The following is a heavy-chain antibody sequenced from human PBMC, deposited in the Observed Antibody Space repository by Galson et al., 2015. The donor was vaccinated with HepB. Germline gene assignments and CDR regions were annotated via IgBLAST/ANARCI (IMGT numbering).Heavy chain of an antibody. J-gene: IGHJ6*02. CDR2: IYPGDSDT. D-gene: IGHD3-16*01. CDR1: GYSFTSYW. CDR3: ARLLEQDYYYYGMDV. V-gene: IGHV5-51*01. Sequence: QSGAEVKKPGESLKISCKGSGYSFTSYWIGWVRQMPGKGLEWMGIIYPGDSDTRYSPSFQGQVTISADKSISTAYLQWSSLKASDTAMYYCARLLEQDYYYYGMDVWGQGTTVTVSS.